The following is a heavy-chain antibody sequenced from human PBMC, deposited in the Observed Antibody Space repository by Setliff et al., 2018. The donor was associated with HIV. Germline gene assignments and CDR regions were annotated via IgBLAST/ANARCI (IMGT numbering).Heavy chain of an antibody. CDR1: GFRFRSHG. D-gene: IGHD3-16*01. CDR2: IWYDGTEK. V-gene: IGHV3-33*06. Sequence: PGGSLRLSCRASGFRFRSHGIHWVRQAPGRGLEWVALIWYDGTEKYYGDSVKGRFTISRYNAKNTLYLDMNSLRAEDTAVYYCAKDRDYISSRLTHFYYFGLDVWGQGTTVTVSS. J-gene: IGHJ6*02. CDR3: AKDRDYISSRLTHFYYFGLDV.